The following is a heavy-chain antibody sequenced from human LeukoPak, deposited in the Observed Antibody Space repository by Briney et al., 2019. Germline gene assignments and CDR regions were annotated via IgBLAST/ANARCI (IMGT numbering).Heavy chain of an antibody. CDR3: ARNSCPSGSCYDNRGYFDY. D-gene: IGHD2-15*01. CDR2: IYYSGST. Sequence: SETLSLTCTVSGGSISSSSYYWGWIRQPPGKGLEWIGSIYYSGSTYYNPSLKSRVTISVDTSKNQFSLKLSSVTAADTAVYYCARNSCPSGSCYDNRGYFDYWGQGTLVTVSS. CDR1: GGSISSSSYY. V-gene: IGHV4-39*07. J-gene: IGHJ4*02.